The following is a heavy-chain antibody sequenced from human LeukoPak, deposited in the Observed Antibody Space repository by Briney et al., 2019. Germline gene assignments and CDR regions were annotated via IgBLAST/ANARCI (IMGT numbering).Heavy chain of an antibody. D-gene: IGHD6-19*01. V-gene: IGHV1-69*13. Sequence: SVKVSCKASGGTFSSYAISWVRQAPGQGLEWMGGIIPIFGTANYAQKFQGRVTITAGESTSTAYMELSSLRSEDTAVYYCARDPGIAVAPGAFDIWGQGTMVTVSS. CDR2: IIPIFGTA. CDR3: ARDPGIAVAPGAFDI. J-gene: IGHJ3*02. CDR1: GGTFSSYA.